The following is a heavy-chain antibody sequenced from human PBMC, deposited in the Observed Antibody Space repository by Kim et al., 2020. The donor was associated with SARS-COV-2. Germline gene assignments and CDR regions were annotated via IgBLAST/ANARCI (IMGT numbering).Heavy chain of an antibody. J-gene: IGHJ3*02. CDR2: IYYSGST. Sequence: SETLSLTCTVSGGSISSYYWSWIRQPPGKGLEWIGYIYYSGSTNYNPSLKSRVTISVDTSKNQFSLKLSSVTAADTAVYYCAAYCSSTSCDIWGQGTMVTVSS. CDR1: GGSISSYY. V-gene: IGHV4-59*13. CDR3: AAYCSSTSCDI. D-gene: IGHD2-2*01.